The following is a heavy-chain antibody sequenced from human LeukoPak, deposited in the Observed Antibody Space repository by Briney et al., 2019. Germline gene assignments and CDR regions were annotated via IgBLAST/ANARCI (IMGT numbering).Heavy chain of an antibody. J-gene: IGHJ5*02. D-gene: IGHD3-10*01. CDR3: ARGGGPLVA. V-gene: IGHV1-8*02. CDR2: MNPNSGNT. Sequence: ASVKVSCKASGYNFTGYYMHWVRQAPGQGLEWMGWMNPNSGNTGYAQKFQGRVTMTRNTSISTAYMELSSLRSEDTAVYYCARGGGPLVAWGQGTLVTVSS. CDR1: GYNFTGYY.